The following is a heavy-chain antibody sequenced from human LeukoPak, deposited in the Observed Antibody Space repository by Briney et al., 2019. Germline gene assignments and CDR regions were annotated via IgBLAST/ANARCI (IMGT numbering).Heavy chain of an antibody. V-gene: IGHV1-18*01. CDR2: ISAYNGST. J-gene: IGHJ6*03. CDR1: GYTFTSYG. D-gene: IGHD6-19*01. Sequence: ASVKVSCKASGYTFTSYGISWVRQAPGQGLEWMGWISAYNGSTNYAQKLQGRVTMTTDTSTSTAYMELRSLRSDDTAVYYCARSPADYYYYYMDVWGKGTTVTISS. CDR3: ARSPADYYYYYMDV.